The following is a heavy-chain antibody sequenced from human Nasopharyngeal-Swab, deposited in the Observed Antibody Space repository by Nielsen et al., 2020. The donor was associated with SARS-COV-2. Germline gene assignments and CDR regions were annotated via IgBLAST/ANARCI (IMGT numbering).Heavy chain of an antibody. V-gene: IGHV1-18*04. D-gene: IGHD5-18*01. J-gene: IGHJ4*02. CDR1: GYTFTSYG. CDR3: ARDGGYSYGYGSNYADY. CDR2: ISAYNGNT. Sequence: ASVKVSCKASGYTFTSYGISWVRQAPGQGLEWMGWISAYNGNTNYAQKLPGRVTMTTDTSTSTAYMELRSLRSDDTAVYYCARDGGYSYGYGSNYADYWGQGTLVTVSS.